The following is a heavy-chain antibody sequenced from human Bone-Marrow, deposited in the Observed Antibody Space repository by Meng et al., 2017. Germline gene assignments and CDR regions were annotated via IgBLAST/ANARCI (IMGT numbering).Heavy chain of an antibody. Sequence: ASVKVSCKASGYTFTSYGISWVRQAPGQGLEWMGWISAYNGNTNYAQKLQGRVTMTTDTSTSTAYMELRSLRSDDTAVYYCARADDPQSPFGSISNYYYGMAVWGQGNTVNGAS. CDR3: ARADDPQSPFGSISNYYYGMAV. CDR2: ISAYNGNT. V-gene: IGHV1-18*01. J-gene: IGHJ6*02. CDR1: GYTFTSYG. D-gene: IGHD3-16*01.